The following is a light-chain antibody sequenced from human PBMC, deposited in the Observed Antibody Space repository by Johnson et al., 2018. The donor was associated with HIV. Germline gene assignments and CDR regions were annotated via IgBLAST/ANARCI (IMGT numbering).Light chain of an antibody. J-gene: IGLJ1*01. CDR3: GTWDKSLNTGAV. CDR2: DNN. CDR1: SSNIGNNY. V-gene: IGLV1-51*01. Sequence: QSVLTQPPSVSAAPGQKVTIYCSGSSSNIGNNYVSWYQQLPGTAPKLLIYDNNKRPSGIPDRFSGSKSGTSASLAISGLQAEDEADYYCGTWDKSLNTGAVFGTGTKVTVL.